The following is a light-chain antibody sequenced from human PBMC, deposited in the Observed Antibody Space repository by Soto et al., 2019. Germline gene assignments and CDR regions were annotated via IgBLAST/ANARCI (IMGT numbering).Light chain of an antibody. CDR1: SSDVGSYNY. CDR3: SSYAGRNSYV. CDR2: DVS. J-gene: IGLJ1*01. Sequence: QSVLTQPPSASGSPGQSVTISCTGTSSDVGSYNYVSWYQQHPGKAPKLMIYDVSKRPSGVPDRFSGSKSGNTASLTVSGLQAEDDADYYCSSYAGRNSYVFGTGTKLTVL. V-gene: IGLV2-8*01.